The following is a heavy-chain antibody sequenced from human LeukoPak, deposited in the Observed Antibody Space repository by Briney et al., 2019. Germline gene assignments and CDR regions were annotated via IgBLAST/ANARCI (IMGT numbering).Heavy chain of an antibody. V-gene: IGHV4-34*01. D-gene: IGHD6-13*01. CDR2: INHSGST. CDR1: SGSISSYY. Sequence: PSETLSLTCTVSSGSISSYYWSWIRQPPGKGLEWIGEINHSGSTNYNPSLKSRVTISVDTSKNQFSLKLSSVTAADTAVYYCARLRYSSPRPFDYWGQGTLVTVSS. CDR3: ARLRYSSPRPFDY. J-gene: IGHJ4*02.